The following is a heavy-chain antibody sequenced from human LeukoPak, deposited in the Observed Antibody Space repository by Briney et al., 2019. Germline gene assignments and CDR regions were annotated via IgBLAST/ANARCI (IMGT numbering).Heavy chain of an antibody. V-gene: IGHV4-34*01. Sequence: SETLSLICAVYGGSFSGYYWSWIRQPPGKGLEWIGEINHSGSTNYNPSLKSRVTVSVDTSKNQFSLKLSSVTAADTAVYYCARGFSRGLYYYYGMDVWGQGTTVTVSS. D-gene: IGHD3-10*01. J-gene: IGHJ6*02. CDR3: ARGFSRGLYYYYGMDV. CDR2: INHSGST. CDR1: GGSFSGYY.